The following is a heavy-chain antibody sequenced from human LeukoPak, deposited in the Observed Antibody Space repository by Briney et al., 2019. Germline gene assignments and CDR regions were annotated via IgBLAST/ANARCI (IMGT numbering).Heavy chain of an antibody. J-gene: IGHJ6*03. CDR2: ISSSGSTI. D-gene: IGHD1-14*01. CDR1: GFTFNSYE. Sequence: PGGSLRLSCAASGFTFNSYEMNWVRQTPGKGLEWVSYISSSGSTIYYADSVKGRFTISRDNAKNSLYLQMNSLRAEDTAVYYCARDNPRSYYYYMDVWGKGTTVTVSS. V-gene: IGHV3-48*03. CDR3: ARDNPRSYYYYMDV.